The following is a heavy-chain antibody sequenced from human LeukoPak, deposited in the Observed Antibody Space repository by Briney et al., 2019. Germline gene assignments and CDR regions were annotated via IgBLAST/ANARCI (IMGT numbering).Heavy chain of an antibody. CDR1: GGSISSSSYY. CDR3: ARAHDYGDYLFDY. CDR2: IHYSGST. D-gene: IGHD4-17*01. V-gene: IGHV4-39*07. J-gene: IGHJ4*02. Sequence: SETLSLTCTVSGGSISSSSYYWGWIRQPPGKGLEWIGTIHYSGSTYYNPSLKSRVTISVDRSKNQFSLKLSSVTAADTAVYYCARAHDYGDYLFDYWGQGTLVTVFS.